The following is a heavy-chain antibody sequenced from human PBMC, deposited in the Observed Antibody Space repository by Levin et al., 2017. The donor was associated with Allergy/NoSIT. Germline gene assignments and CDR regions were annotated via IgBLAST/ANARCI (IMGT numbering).Heavy chain of an antibody. D-gene: IGHD3-10*01. CDR3: ARNFFTLVRGVIPFFDH. J-gene: IGHJ4*02. V-gene: IGHV3-48*01. Sequence: PGESLKISCAASGFTFTDYNMNWVRQAPGKGLEWISYISSSGSTIKYADSVRGRFTISRDDAKSSLDLQMNSLRAEDTAVYYCARNFFTLVRGVIPFFDHWGQGTLVTVSS. CDR2: ISSSGSTI. CDR1: GFTFTDYN.